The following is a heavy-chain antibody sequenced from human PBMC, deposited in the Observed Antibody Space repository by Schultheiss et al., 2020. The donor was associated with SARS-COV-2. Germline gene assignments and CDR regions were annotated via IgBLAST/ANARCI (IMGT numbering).Heavy chain of an antibody. CDR1: GGSISSYY. J-gene: IGHJ4*02. CDR3: AGAGRYSGPSVY. CDR2: IYYSGGT. V-gene: IGHV4-59*08. D-gene: IGHD1-26*01. Sequence: SQTLSLTCTVSGGSISSYYWSWIRQPPGKGLEWIGYIYYSGGTNYNPSLKSRVTISVDTSKNQFSLKLSSVTAADTAVYYCAGAGRYSGPSVYWGQGTLVTVSS.